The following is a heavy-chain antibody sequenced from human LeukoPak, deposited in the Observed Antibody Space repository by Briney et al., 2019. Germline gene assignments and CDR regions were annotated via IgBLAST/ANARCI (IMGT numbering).Heavy chain of an antibody. Sequence: GGSLRLSCAASGFTFSSFAMSWVRQAPGKGLEWVSSISGSGESTYYADYVRGRFTVSRDNSKNTVNLQLNSLRAEDTAAYYCAKDAIGQYRPYYFDCWGQGTLVTVSS. J-gene: IGHJ4*02. V-gene: IGHV3-23*01. D-gene: IGHD3-16*02. CDR2: ISGSGEST. CDR1: GFTFSSFA. CDR3: AKDAIGQYRPYYFDC.